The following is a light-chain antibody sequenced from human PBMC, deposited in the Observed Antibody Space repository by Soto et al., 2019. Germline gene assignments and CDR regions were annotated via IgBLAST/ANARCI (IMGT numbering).Light chain of an antibody. CDR1: QSVSSNY. J-gene: IGKJ5*01. Sequence: EIVLTQSPGTLSLSPWERATLSCRASQSVSSNYLAWYQQKPGQAPRLLIYAASSRATGIPARVSGSGSGTDCTLTSSSLEPEDFAVDYCQQRSNWPSTFGQGTRLEIK. CDR3: QQRSNWPST. V-gene: IGKV3D-20*02. CDR2: AAS.